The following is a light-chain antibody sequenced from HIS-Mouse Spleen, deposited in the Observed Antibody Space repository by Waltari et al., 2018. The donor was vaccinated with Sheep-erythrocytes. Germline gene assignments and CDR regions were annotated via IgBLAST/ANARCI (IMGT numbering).Light chain of an antibody. CDR1: SRDVGASNY. CDR3: SSYAGSNNFV. J-gene: IGLJ1*01. CDR2: EVS. Sequence: QSALTQPPSASGSPGQSVTISCTGTSRDVGASNYVSWYKQHPGKAPKLMIYEVSKRPSGFPDRFSGSKSGNTASLTVSGLQAEDEADYYCSSYAGSNNFVFGTGTKVTVL. V-gene: IGLV2-8*01.